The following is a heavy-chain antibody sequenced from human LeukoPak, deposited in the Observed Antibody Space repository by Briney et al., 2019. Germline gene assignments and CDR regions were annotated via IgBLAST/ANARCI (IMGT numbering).Heavy chain of an antibody. D-gene: IGHD6-13*01. Sequence: GGSLRLSCAASGFTFSSSAMSWVRPAPGKGLEWVSGISSSGDSTYYADSVKGRFTISRDSSKNTLYLQMSSLRAEDTAAYYCAKDKGIAAAPLDYMDVWGKGTTVTVSS. CDR3: AKDKGIAAAPLDYMDV. J-gene: IGHJ6*03. CDR1: GFTFSSSA. CDR2: ISSSGDST. V-gene: IGHV3-23*01.